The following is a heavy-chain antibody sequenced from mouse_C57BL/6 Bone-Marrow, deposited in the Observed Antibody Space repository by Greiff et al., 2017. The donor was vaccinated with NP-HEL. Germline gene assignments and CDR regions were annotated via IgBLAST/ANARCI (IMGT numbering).Heavy chain of an antibody. J-gene: IGHJ2*01. CDR2: ISYDGSN. CDR3: ARERGSSLYYFDY. Sequence: EVQRVESGPGLVKPSQSLSLTCSVTGYSITSGYYWNWIRQFPGNKLEWMGYISYDGSNNYNPSLKNRISITRDTSKNQFFLKLNSVTTEDTATYYCARERGSSLYYFDYWGQGTTLTVSS. D-gene: IGHD1-1*01. CDR1: GYSITSGYY. V-gene: IGHV3-6*01.